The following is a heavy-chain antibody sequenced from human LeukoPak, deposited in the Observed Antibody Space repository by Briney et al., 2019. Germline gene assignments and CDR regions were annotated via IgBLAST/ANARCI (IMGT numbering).Heavy chain of an antibody. CDR2: ISSSSSTI. D-gene: IGHD4-23*01. J-gene: IGHJ5*02. V-gene: IGHV3-48*02. CDR3: ARGTTVVTPEWWFDP. CDR1: GFTFSSYS. Sequence: PGGSLRLSCAASGFTFSSYSMNWVRQAPGKGLEWVSYISSSSSTIYYADSVKGRFTISRDNAKNSLYLQMNSLRDEDTAVYYCARGTTVVTPEWWFDPWGQGTLVTVSS.